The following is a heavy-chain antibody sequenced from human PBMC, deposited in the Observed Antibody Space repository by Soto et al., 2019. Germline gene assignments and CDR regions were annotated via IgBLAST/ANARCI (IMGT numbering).Heavy chain of an antibody. J-gene: IGHJ4*02. Sequence: PGGSLRLSCVASGVTFTSYAMSWVRQAPGKGLEWVSAITGGGHSAYYADSVKGRFTISGDNSKNTLYLQMNSLRAEDTAVYYCAKDGHSSGCFDYWGQGALVTVSS. V-gene: IGHV3-23*01. CDR1: GVTFTSYA. CDR3: AKDGHSSGCFDY. CDR2: ITGGGHSA. D-gene: IGHD6-19*01.